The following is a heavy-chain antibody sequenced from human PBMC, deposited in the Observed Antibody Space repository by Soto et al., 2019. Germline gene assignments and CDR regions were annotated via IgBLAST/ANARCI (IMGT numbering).Heavy chain of an antibody. J-gene: IGHJ5*02. CDR1: GYNFASYW. CDR3: ERLLAEYSASVGP. Sequence: PGESLKISCKGSGYNFASYWIGWVRQMPGKGLEWTGIIHPGDSDTRYSPSFRGQVTISADKSTSRAYLQWSSLEASDTAIYYCERLLAEYSASVGPWGQATMVTAPQ. D-gene: IGHD6-6*01. V-gene: IGHV5-51*01. CDR2: IHPGDSDT.